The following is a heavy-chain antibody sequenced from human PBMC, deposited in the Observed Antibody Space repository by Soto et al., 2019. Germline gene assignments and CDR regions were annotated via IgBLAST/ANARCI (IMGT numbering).Heavy chain of an antibody. J-gene: IGHJ4*02. V-gene: IGHV4-59*01. D-gene: IGHD6-6*01. CDR1: GGSISSYY. CDR2: IYYSGST. Sequence: SETLSLTCTVSGGSISSYYWGWIRQPPGKGLEWIGYIYYSGSTNYNPSLKSRVTISVDASKNQFFLKLSSVTAADTAVYYCAREYDEYSSSSGIGYWGQGTLVTVSS. CDR3: AREYDEYSSSSGIGY.